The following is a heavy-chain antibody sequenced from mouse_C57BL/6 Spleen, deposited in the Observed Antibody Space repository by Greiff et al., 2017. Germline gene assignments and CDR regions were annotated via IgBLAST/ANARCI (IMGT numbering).Heavy chain of an antibody. CDR3: ARWDYYGSTRGDY. J-gene: IGHJ2*01. CDR2: IYPGSGST. D-gene: IGHD1-1*01. CDR1: GYTFTSYW. Sequence: QVQLQQPGAELVKPGASVKMSCKASGYTFTSYWITWVKQRPGQGLEWIGDIYPGSGSTNSNEKFKSKATLTVDTSSSTAYMQLSSLTSEDSAVYYCARWDYYGSTRGDYWGQGTTLTVSA. V-gene: IGHV1-55*01.